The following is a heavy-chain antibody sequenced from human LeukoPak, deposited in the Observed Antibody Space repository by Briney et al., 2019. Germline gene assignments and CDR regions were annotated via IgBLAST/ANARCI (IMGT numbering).Heavy chain of an antibody. Sequence: GGSLRLSCAASGFTFSSYGMHWVRQAPGRGLDWVAHIRYDESDKYYADSVKGRFTISRDISKNTVYLQMNSLRVEDTAVYYCAKDFNWAFDYWGQGTLVTVSS. CDR1: GFTFSSYG. CDR2: IRYDESDK. J-gene: IGHJ4*02. D-gene: IGHD1-1*01. V-gene: IGHV3-30*02. CDR3: AKDFNWAFDY.